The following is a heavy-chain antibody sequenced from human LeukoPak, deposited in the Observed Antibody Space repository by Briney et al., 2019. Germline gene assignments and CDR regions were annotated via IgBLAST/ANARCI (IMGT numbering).Heavy chain of an antibody. Sequence: GGALRLSCADSGFXFSSYGIHWVRQAPGKGLEWVAVISYDGSNKYYADSVKGRFTISRDNSKNTLYLQMNSLRAEDTAVYYCAKDSNRYVDWGQGTLVTVSS. V-gene: IGHV3-30*18. CDR3: AKDSNRYVD. D-gene: IGHD1-14*01. CDR2: ISYDGSNK. J-gene: IGHJ4*02. CDR1: GFXFSSYG.